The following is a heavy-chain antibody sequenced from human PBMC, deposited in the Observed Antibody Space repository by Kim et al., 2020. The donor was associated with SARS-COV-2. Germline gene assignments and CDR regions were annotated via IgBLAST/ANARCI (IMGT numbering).Heavy chain of an antibody. D-gene: IGHD3-9*01. CDR3: ARDGVVGYFDWFTFQTAFVFDY. Sequence: ASVKVSCKASGYTFTSYGISWVRQAPGQGLEWMGWISAYNGNTNYAQKLQGRVTMTTDTSTSTAYMELRSLRSDDTAVYYCARDGVVGYFDWFTFQTAFVFDYWGQGTLVTVSS. V-gene: IGHV1-18*01. CDR2: ISAYNGNT. CDR1: GYTFTSYG. J-gene: IGHJ4*02.